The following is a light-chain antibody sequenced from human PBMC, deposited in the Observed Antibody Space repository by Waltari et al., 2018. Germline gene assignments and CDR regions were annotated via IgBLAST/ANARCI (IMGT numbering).Light chain of an antibody. CDR2: GAA. V-gene: IGKV3-20*01. CDR1: QSVRTTY. CDR3: QQYDVSPLT. Sequence: ATRSCRASQSVRTTYLAWYQQKPGQAPTLLIDGAASRATGIPDRFSGSGSGTDFSLTISSLEPEDFAVYYCQQYDVSPLTFGGGTKVEIK. J-gene: IGKJ4*01.